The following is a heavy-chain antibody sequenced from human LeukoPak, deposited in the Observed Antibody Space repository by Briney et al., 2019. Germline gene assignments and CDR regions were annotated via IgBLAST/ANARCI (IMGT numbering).Heavy chain of an antibody. CDR3: ARTYSSSWSYCDS. V-gene: IGHV1-69*04. J-gene: IGHJ4*02. CDR2: IIPILGIA. D-gene: IGHD6-13*01. Sequence: SVKVSCKASGGTFSSYAISWVRQAPGQGLEWMGRIIPILGIANYAQKFQGRVTITADKSTSTAYMELSSLRSEDTAMYYCARTYSSSWSYCDSWGQGTLVTVSS. CDR1: GGTFSSYA.